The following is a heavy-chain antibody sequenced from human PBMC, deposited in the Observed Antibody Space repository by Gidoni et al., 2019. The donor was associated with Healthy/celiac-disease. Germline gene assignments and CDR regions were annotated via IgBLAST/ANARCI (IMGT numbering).Heavy chain of an antibody. D-gene: IGHD3-10*01. Sequence: EVQLVESGGGLVKPGGSLRLSCAASGFPFISYSMNWVRQAPGKGLAWVSSISSSSSYIYYADSVKGRFTISRDNAKNSLYLQMNSLRAEDTAVYYCARDPGSGSPYGPKPFDYWGQGTLVTVSS. CDR2: ISSSSSYI. V-gene: IGHV3-21*01. CDR1: GFPFISYS. CDR3: ARDPGSGSPYGPKPFDY. J-gene: IGHJ4*02.